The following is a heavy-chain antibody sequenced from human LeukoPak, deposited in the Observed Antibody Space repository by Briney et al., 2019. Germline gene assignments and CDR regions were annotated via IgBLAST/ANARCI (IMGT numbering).Heavy chain of an antibody. J-gene: IGHJ4*02. CDR3: ARYSSGWSIDNGQFDH. Sequence: KPSETLSLTCTVSGASISSYYWSWIRQPAEKGLEWIGRIYTSGSTNYNPSLNSRITMSIDTSKNQFSLKLSSVTAADTAVYYCARYSSGWSIDNGQFDHWGQGTLVTVSS. D-gene: IGHD6-19*01. V-gene: IGHV4-4*07. CDR2: IYTSGST. CDR1: GASISSYY.